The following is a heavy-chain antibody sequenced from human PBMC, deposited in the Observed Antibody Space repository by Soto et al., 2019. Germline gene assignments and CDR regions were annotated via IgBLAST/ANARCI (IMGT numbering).Heavy chain of an antibody. D-gene: IGHD6-6*01. CDR1: GYTFTSYG. CDR3: ARAHSSSYYYGMDV. V-gene: IGHV1-18*01. J-gene: IGHJ6*02. Sequence: ASVKVSCKASGYTFTSYGISWVRQAPGQGLEWMGWISAYNGNTNYAQKLQGRVTMTTDTSTSTAYMELRSLRSDDTAVYYCARAHSSSYYYGMDVWGQGTTVTVSS. CDR2: ISAYNGNT.